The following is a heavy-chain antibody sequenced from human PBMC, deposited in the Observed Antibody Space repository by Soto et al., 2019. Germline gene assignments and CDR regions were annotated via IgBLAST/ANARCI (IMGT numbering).Heavy chain of an antibody. CDR3: ARIQVRVLVVAATPEWGNWFDP. D-gene: IGHD2-15*01. J-gene: IGHJ5*02. V-gene: IGHV4-39*01. Sequence: QLQLQESGPGLVKPSETLSLTCTVSGGSISSSSYYWGWIRQPPGKGLEWIGSIYYSGSTYYNPSLKSRVTISVDTSKNQFSLKLSSVTAADTAVYYCARIQVRVLVVAATPEWGNWFDPWGQGTLVTVSS. CDR2: IYYSGST. CDR1: GGSISSSSYY.